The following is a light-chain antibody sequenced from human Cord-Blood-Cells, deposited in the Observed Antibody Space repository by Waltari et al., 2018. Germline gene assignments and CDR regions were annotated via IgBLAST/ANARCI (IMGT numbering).Light chain of an antibody. CDR3: SSYTSSSTYV. V-gene: IGLV2-14*02. CDR1: SIDVGIYNL. CDR2: DVS. J-gene: IGLJ1*01. Sequence: QSALTPPASVSASPGPSITISCTGTSIDVGIYNLVSWYQQHPGKAPKLMIYDVSKRPSGVSNRFSGSKSGNTASLTISGLQAEDEAVYYCSSYTSSSTYVFGTGTKVTVL.